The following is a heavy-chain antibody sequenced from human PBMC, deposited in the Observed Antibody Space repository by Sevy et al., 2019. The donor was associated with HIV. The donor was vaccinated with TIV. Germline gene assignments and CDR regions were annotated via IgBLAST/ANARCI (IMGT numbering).Heavy chain of an antibody. J-gene: IGHJ6*02. V-gene: IGHV3-7*03. CDR2: IKVDGSEK. CDR3: ARDCSSTSCLWGLDV. Sequence: GGSLRLSCAVSGFTFRSYWMSWVRQAPGKGLEWVAHIKVDGSEKYHVNSVKGRFTISRDNAKNSLFLRMNSLRVEDTAVYYCARDCSSTSCLWGLDVWGQATAVTVSS. CDR1: GFTFRSYW. D-gene: IGHD2-2*01.